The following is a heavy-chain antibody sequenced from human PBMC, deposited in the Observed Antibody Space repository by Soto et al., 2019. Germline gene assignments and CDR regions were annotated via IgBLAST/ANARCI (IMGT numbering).Heavy chain of an antibody. J-gene: IGHJ6*02. CDR3: TTDIRYYYDSSGYLNDYYYNGMDV. Sequence: GGSLRLSCAASGFTFSNAWMNWVRQAPGKGLEWVGRIKSKTDGGTTDYAAPVKGRFTISRDDSKNTLYLQMNSLKTEDTAVYYCTTDIRYYYDSSGYLNDYYYNGMDVWGQRTTVTVSS. V-gene: IGHV3-15*07. D-gene: IGHD3-22*01. CDR2: IKSKTDGGTT. CDR1: GFTFSNAW.